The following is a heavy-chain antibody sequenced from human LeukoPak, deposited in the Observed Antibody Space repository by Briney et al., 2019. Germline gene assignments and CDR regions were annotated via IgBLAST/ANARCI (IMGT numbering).Heavy chain of an antibody. CDR2: IYYSGST. CDR3: AREIYDSSGYYGADY. CDR1: GGSISSYY. J-gene: IGHJ4*02. V-gene: IGHV4-59*01. D-gene: IGHD3-22*01. Sequence: PSETLSLTCTVSGGSISSYYWSWIRQPPGKGLEWIGYIYYSGSTNYNPSLKSRVTISVDTSKNQFSLKLSSVTAADTAVYYCAREIYDSSGYYGADYWGQGTLVTVSS.